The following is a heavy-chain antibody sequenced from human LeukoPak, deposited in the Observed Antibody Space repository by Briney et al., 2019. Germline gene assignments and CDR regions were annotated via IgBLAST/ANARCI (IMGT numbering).Heavy chain of an antibody. J-gene: IGHJ6*03. CDR3: ARHRGDYDDRSGYYGYYYYYMDV. V-gene: IGHV4-34*01. D-gene: IGHD3-22*01. CDR2: IHHSGSI. Sequence: PTETLSLACAVHGGSFSGYYWSWIRQPPGKGLEWVGAIHHSGSINYKPPLKSRVTISVDASKNQFSLKLSSVTAAVTAVYYCARHRGDYDDRSGYYGYYYYYMDVWGKGTTVTNSS. CDR1: GGSFSGYY.